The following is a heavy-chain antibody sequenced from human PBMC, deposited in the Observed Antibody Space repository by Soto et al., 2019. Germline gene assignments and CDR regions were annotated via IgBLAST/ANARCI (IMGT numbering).Heavy chain of an antibody. V-gene: IGHV4-39*01. CDR2: FHYSEST. CDR1: GGSITSGPYS. J-gene: IGHJ6*02. CDR3: ARLGGYCSSTTCQGYYGMDV. Sequence: QLQLQESCPGLVKPSETLSLTCIVSGGSITSGPYSWGWIRQPPGEGLERIGTFHYSESTHYNPSLESRVTISVDTSKNQFSLKVTSVTVADTAVYYCARLGGYCSSTTCQGYYGMDVWGQGTTVTVSS. D-gene: IGHD2-2*01.